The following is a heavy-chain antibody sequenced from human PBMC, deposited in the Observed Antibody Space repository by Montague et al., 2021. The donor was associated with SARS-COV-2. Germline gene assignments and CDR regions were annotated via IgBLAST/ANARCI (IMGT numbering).Heavy chain of an antibody. D-gene: IGHD3-10*01. CDR1: GFSLTTSGVG. CDR2: IYWDDDK. J-gene: IGHJ4*02. V-gene: IGHV2-5*02. CDR3: ARGDLVASDLFDY. Sequence: PALVKPTQTLTLTCTFSGFSLTTSGVGVGWIRQPPGKALEWLALIYWDDDKRYSPPLKSRLTITKDTSKKQVVLTLTNMDPVGTATYYCARGDLVASDLFDYWGQGTLVTVSS.